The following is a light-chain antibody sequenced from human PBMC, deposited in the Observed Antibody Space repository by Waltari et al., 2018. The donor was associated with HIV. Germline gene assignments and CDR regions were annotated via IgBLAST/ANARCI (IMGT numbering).Light chain of an antibody. CDR1: QSFSSSY. CDR3: MQGTHWPPYT. V-gene: IGKV3D-20*02. J-gene: IGKJ2*01. CDR2: GAS. Sequence: EIVLTQSPGTLSLSPGERATLSCRASQSFSSSYLAWYQQKPGQAPRLLIYGASERATGFPDRFSGSGSGTDFTLKISRVEAEDVGVYYCMQGTHWPPYTFGQGTKLEIK.